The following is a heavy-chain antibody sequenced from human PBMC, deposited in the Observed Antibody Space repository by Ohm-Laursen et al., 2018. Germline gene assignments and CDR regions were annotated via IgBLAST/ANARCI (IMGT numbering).Heavy chain of an antibody. CDR2: INEFGSET. D-gene: IGHD5-24*01. Sequence: SLRLSCTASGFDLCYCWMSWVRQTPGKGLAWVANINEFGSETYYVDSVEGRFTISRDNAKNSLYLRMDSLRAEDTAVYYCARGRLASTKNPGMDVWGQGTTVTVSS. CDR1: GFDLCYCW. J-gene: IGHJ6*02. V-gene: IGHV3-7*01. CDR3: ARGRLASTKNPGMDV.